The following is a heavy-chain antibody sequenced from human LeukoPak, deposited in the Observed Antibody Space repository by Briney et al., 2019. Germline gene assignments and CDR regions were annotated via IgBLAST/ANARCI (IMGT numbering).Heavy chain of an antibody. Sequence: GRSLRLSCAASGFTFSSYAMHWVRQAPGKGLEWVAVISSDGRNKYYSDSVKGRFTISRDNSKNTLYLQMGSLRAEDMAVYYCARDRAQWELLDYWGQGTLVTVSS. D-gene: IGHD1-26*01. CDR2: ISSDGRNK. V-gene: IGHV3-30*14. CDR3: ARDRAQWELLDY. CDR1: GFTFSSYA. J-gene: IGHJ4*02.